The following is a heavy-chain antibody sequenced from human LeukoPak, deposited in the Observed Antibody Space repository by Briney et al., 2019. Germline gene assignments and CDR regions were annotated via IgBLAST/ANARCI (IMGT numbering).Heavy chain of an antibody. Sequence: ASVKVSCKASGYTFTSHGISWVRQAPGQGLEWMGWISTYNGQTNYARKFQGRATLTRDTSTTTAYMELRSLRSDDTAVYYCARDLGYCKFGTIAFCYRNWFDPWGPGTPVTVSS. J-gene: IGHJ5*02. D-gene: IGHD2-2*03. CDR1: GYTFTSHG. CDR2: ISTYNGQT. CDR3: ARDLGYCKFGTIAFCYRNWFDP. V-gene: IGHV1-18*01.